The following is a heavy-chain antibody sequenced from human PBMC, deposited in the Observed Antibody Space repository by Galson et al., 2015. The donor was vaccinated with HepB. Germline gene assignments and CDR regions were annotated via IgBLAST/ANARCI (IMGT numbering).Heavy chain of an antibody. CDR3: AKDRDFSSGWVRGNFDI. CDR2: ITGEGSVT. Sequence: SLRLSCAASGFIFSDHYIDWVRQAPGKGLEWVSSITGEGSVTYYADSVKGRFTISRDSSKNTLYLQMNSLRAEDTAVYYCAKDRDFSSGWVRGNFDIWGQGTMVTVSS. CDR1: GFIFSDHY. V-gene: IGHV3-23*01. J-gene: IGHJ3*02. D-gene: IGHD6-19*01.